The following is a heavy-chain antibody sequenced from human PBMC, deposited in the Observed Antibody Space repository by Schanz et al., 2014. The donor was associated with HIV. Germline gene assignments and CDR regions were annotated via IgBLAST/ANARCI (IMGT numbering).Heavy chain of an antibody. D-gene: IGHD3-10*01. CDR2: IGHSGST. CDR3: ARGGILLPRGVSNWFDP. V-gene: IGHV4-39*07. CDR1: GGSIGTSIGSNYYY. Sequence: QLQESGPGLVKPSDTLSLTCSVSGGSIGTSIGSNYYYWGWIRQPPGKGLQWIGEIGHSGSTKYHPPLKSRVTMSVDTSKNQFSLKLVSVTAADTAVYYCARGGILLPRGVSNWFDPWGQGTLVIVSS. J-gene: IGHJ5*02.